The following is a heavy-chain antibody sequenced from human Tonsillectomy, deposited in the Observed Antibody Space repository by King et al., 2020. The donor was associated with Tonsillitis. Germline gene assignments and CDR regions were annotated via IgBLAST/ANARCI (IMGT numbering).Heavy chain of an antibody. CDR1: GYTFTSYG. V-gene: IGHV1-18*01. CDR3: ARDRSFGSGSRGY. D-gene: IGHD3-10*01. J-gene: IGHJ4*02. Sequence: QLVQSGPEVKEPGASVTVSCKTSGYTFTSYGISWGRQAPGQGLEGMAWSNNYNGNQIYAQKFQGKFSMTADTSTDTAYLELRSLRSDDTATYYCARDRSFGSGSRGYWGQGTLVTVSS. CDR2: SNNYNGNQ.